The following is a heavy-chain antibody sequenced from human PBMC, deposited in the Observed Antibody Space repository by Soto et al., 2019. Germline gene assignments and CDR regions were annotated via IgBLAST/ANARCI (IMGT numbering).Heavy chain of an antibody. V-gene: IGHV1-3*01. CDR2: INAGNGNT. CDR3: ARAVAVPADFDF. CDR1: GYTFTGYA. Sequence: ASVKVSCKASGYTFTGYAMHWVRQAPGQRLEWMGWINAGNGNTKYSQKFQGRVTITRDTSASTAYMELSSLRSEDAAVYYCARAVAVPADFDFWGQGTLVTVSS. D-gene: IGHD6-19*01. J-gene: IGHJ4*02.